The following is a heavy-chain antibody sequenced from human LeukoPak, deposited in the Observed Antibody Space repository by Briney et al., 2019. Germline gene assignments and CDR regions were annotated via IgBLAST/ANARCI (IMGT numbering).Heavy chain of an antibody. V-gene: IGHV1-69*13. CDR1: GGTFSSYA. CDR3: ARGPTFGGVIVYTPFDY. J-gene: IGHJ4*02. CDR2: IIPIFGTA. D-gene: IGHD3-16*02. Sequence: SVKVSCKASGGTFSSYAISLVRQAPGQGLEWMGGIIPIFGTANYAQKFQGRVTITADESTSTAYMELSSLRSEDTAVYYCARGPTFGGVIVYTPFDYWGQGTLVTVSS.